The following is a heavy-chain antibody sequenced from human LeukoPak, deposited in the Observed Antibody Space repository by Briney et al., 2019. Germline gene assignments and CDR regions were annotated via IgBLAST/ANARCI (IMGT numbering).Heavy chain of an antibody. CDR2: IKPRSGPT. D-gene: IGHD2-21*01. Sequence: GGSLRLSCAPSGFIFNNAWMSWVRQAPGKGLEWVGHIKPRSGPTDYAAPVKGRFTISRDDSRNTLCLQMNSLKTEDTAVYYCSAERHYSFYFWGQGTLVAVSS. CDR3: SAERHYSFYF. V-gene: IGHV3-15*01. J-gene: IGHJ4*02. CDR1: GFIFNNAW.